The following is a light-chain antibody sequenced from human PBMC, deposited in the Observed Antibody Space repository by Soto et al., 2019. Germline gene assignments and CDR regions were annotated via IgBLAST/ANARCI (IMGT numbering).Light chain of an antibody. CDR3: KQYNNCPPLT. J-gene: IGKJ3*01. V-gene: IGKV3-15*01. CDR2: GAS. Sequence: EIVMTQSPATLSVSPGERATLSCRASQSVSSNLAWYQQKPGQAPRLLIYGASTRATGIPARFSGSGSGTEFTLTISSLQSEDFAVYSCKQYNNCPPLTFGPGTKVDIK. CDR1: QSVSSN.